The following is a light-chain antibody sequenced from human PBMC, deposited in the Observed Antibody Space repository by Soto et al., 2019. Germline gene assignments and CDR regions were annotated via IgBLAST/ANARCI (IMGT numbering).Light chain of an antibody. Sequence: IVLTQSPATLSSFPCDRVTLSCRASQAVNTRLAWYQHKPGQAPRLLIYLTSTRAAGIPARFSGSGSETDFTLTISDVEPEDFAVYYCHQRKSWPRTFGQGTKVDIK. CDR1: QAVNTR. CDR3: HQRKSWPRT. CDR2: LTS. J-gene: IGKJ1*01. V-gene: IGKV3-11*01.